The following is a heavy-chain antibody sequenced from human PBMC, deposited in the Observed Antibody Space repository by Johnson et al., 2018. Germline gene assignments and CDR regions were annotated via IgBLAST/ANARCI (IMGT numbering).Heavy chain of an antibody. V-gene: IGHV3-7*01. Sequence: VQLVQSGGGLVQXGGSLRLSCAASGFTFSSYWMTWVRRAPGQGLEWVANIRQDGSEKHYVDSVKGRFTVSRDNAKNSVYLQMNSLRAEETAVYYCARAMDVWGQGTTVTVSS. J-gene: IGHJ6*02. CDR2: IRQDGSEK. CDR3: ARAMDV. CDR1: GFTFSSYW.